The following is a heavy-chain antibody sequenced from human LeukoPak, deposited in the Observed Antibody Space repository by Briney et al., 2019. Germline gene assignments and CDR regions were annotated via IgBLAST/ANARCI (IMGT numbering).Heavy chain of an antibody. J-gene: IGHJ6*03. D-gene: IGHD4-11*01. CDR1: GGSISSGSYY. CDR2: IYTSGST. CDR3: ARDTGGYYYYYMDV. V-gene: IGHV4-61*02. Sequence: PSQTLSLTCTVSGGSISSGSYYWSWIRQPAGKGLEWIGRIYTSGSTNHNPSLMSRVTISVDTSKNQFSRKLSSVTAADTAVYYCARDTGGYYYYYMDVWGNGTTVTVSS.